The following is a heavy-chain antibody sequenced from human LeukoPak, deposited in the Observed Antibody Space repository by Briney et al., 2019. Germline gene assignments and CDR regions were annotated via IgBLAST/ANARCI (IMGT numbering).Heavy chain of an antibody. CDR3: ARESSGWYVYNWFDP. D-gene: IGHD6-19*01. V-gene: IGHV3-74*01. Sequence: GGSLRLSCAASGFTFSYYWMHWVRQAPGKGLVWVSRINSDGSSTSYADSVKGRFTISRDNAKNTLYLQMNSLRAEDTAVYYCARESSGWYVYNWFDPWGQGTLVTVSS. CDR2: INSDGSST. J-gene: IGHJ5*02. CDR1: GFTFSYYW.